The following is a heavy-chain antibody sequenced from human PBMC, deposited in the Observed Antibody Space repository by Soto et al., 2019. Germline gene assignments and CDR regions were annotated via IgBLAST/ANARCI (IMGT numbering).Heavy chain of an antibody. Sequence: GASVKVSCKASGYIFTSYYMHWVRQAPGQGLEWMGIINPSGGSTSYAQKFQGRVTMTRDTSTSTVYMELSSLRSEDTAVYYCARDGPVLSNYDILTGYYTRRYYYGMDVWGQGTTVTVSS. D-gene: IGHD3-9*01. CDR3: ARDGPVLSNYDILTGYYTRRYYYGMDV. J-gene: IGHJ6*02. CDR1: GYIFTSYY. V-gene: IGHV1-46*01. CDR2: INPSGGST.